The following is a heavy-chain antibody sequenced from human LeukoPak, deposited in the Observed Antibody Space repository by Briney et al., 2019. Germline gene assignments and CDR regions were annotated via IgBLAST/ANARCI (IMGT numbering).Heavy chain of an antibody. J-gene: IGHJ4*02. CDR3: ATGLLPANWNHDY. CDR1: GYTLTELS. V-gene: IGHV1-24*01. CDR2: FDPEDGET. D-gene: IGHD1-1*01. Sequence: ASVKVSCKVSGYTLTELSMHWVRHAPGKGLEWMGGFDPEDGETIYAQKFQGRVTMAEDTSTDTAYMELSSLRSEDTAVYYCATGLLPANWNHDYWGQGTLVTVSS.